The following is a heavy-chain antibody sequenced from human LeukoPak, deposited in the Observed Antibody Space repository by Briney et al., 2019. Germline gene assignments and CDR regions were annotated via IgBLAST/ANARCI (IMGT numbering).Heavy chain of an antibody. J-gene: IGHJ2*01. CDR1: GYSISSGYY. V-gene: IGHV4-61*01. CDR3: AREGTNWYFDL. Sequence: PSETLSLTCTVSGYSISSGYYWGWIRQPPGKGLEWIGYIYYSGSTNYNPSLKSRVTISVDTSKNQFSLKLSSVTAADTAVYYCAREGTNWYFDLWGRGTLVTVSS. CDR2: IYYSGST.